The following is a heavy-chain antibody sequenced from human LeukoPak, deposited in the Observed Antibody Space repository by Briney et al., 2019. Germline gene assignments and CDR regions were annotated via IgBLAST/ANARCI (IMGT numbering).Heavy chain of an antibody. CDR3: ERRTDYHFDY. D-gene: IGHD3-16*01. V-gene: IGHV5-51*01. CDR1: GYRFKSFW. CDR2: IYPGDSDT. Sequence: GESLKISCKGSGYRFKSFWIGWVRQMPGKGLEWMGIIYPGDSDTRYGPSFQGQVTISADKSITTAYLQWSSLKASETAMDYCERRTDYHFDYWGQGTLVTVSS. J-gene: IGHJ4*02.